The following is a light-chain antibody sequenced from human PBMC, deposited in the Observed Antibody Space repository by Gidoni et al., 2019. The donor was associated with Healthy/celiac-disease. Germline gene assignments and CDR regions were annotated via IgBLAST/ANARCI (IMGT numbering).Light chain of an antibody. J-gene: IGKJ4*01. CDR1: QSSTSY. V-gene: IGKV1-39*01. CDR3: QQSYSTPLT. CDR2: AAS. Sequence: DIQMNQAPSSLSASVGDRVTITCRASQSSTSYLNWYQQKPGKAPKLLIYAASSLQSGVPSRFSGRGSGTDFTLTISSLQPEDFATYYCQQSYSTPLTFGGWTKVEIK.